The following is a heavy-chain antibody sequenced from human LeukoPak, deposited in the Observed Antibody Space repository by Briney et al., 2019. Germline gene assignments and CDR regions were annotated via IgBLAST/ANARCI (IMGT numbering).Heavy chain of an antibody. D-gene: IGHD4-17*01. J-gene: IGHJ4*02. Sequence: SGGSLRLSCAASGFTFCSYGMHWVRQAPGRGVEWVAVIWYDGSNKYYAHSVKGRFTISRDNSKNTLYLQMNSLRAEDTAVYYCARGTPVTTRDYFDYWGQGTLATVSS. CDR1: GFTFCSYG. CDR2: IWYDGSNK. CDR3: ARGTPVTTRDYFDY. V-gene: IGHV3-33*01.